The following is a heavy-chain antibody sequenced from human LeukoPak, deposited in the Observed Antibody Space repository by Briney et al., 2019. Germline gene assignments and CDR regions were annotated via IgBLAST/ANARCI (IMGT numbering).Heavy chain of an antibody. Sequence: GGTLRLYCAASGFTCSSNWMSWVRQAQGKGLEWVANIKQDGSQKYYVDSVKGRFTISRDNAKKSLYLQMNSLRAEDTAVYYCARDRLLFSSYYFDYWGQGTLVTVSS. CDR2: IKQDGSQK. CDR3: ARDRLLFSSYYFDY. CDR1: GFTCSSNW. D-gene: IGHD3-10*01. V-gene: IGHV3-7*01. J-gene: IGHJ4*02.